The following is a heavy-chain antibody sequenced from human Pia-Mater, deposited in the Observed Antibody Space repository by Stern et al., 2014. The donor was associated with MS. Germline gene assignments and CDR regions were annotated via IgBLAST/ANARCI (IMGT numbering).Heavy chain of an antibody. J-gene: IGHJ2*01. CDR1: GGSITNRDY. D-gene: IGHD4-11*01. Sequence: VHLVESGPGLVKPSETLSLTCTVSGGSITNRDYWGWIRQSPGKGLEWIGSVYYSGITYYRPSLKGRATISIDTSRNQFFLWLTSVTATDTAVYFCARGVTAVTNYVPNWCFDLWGRGTLVTVSS. CDR2: VYYSGIT. V-gene: IGHV4-39*02. CDR3: ARGVTAVTNYVPNWCFDL.